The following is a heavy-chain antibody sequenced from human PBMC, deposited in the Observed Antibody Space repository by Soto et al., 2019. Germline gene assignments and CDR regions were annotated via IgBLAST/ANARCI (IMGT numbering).Heavy chain of an antibody. D-gene: IGHD3-22*01. Sequence: PGGSLRLSCAASGFTFSSYSMNWVRQAPGKGLEWVAVIWYDGNKKYYGDSVRGRFTISRDNSKNTLYLEMNSLRAEDTAVYYCVVDTSGLLDYWGQGTQVTVSS. CDR1: GFTFSSYS. CDR3: VVDTSGLLDY. J-gene: IGHJ4*02. CDR2: IWYDGNKK. V-gene: IGHV3-33*03.